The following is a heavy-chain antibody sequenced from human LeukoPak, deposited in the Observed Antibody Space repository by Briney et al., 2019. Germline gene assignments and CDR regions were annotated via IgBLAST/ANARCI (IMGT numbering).Heavy chain of an antibody. Sequence: SQTLSLTCSISGDSVSSNSASWNWLRQSPSRGLEWLGGTYYRSKWYNDYAVSAKSRITINPNASKNQFSLQLNSVTPEDTAVYSCARTIAAAGYHYYYHMDVWGKGTTVTVSS. D-gene: IGHD6-13*01. CDR2: TYYRSKWYN. V-gene: IGHV6-1*01. CDR3: ARTIAAAGYHYYYHMDV. J-gene: IGHJ6*03. CDR1: GDSVSSNSAS.